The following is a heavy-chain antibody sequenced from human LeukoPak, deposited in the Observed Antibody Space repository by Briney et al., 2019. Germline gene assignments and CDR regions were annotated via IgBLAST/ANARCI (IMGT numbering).Heavy chain of an antibody. Sequence: SETLSLTCTVSGGSIRSYYWRWIRQPPGKGLEWIGYIYYSGSTNYNPSLKSRVSISVDTSKNQFSLKLSSVTAADTAVYYCARTGSTVTMLYPFDHWGQGTLVTVSS. D-gene: IGHD4-17*01. V-gene: IGHV4-59*01. CDR1: GGSIRSYY. CDR3: ARTGSTVTMLYPFDH. J-gene: IGHJ4*02. CDR2: IYYSGST.